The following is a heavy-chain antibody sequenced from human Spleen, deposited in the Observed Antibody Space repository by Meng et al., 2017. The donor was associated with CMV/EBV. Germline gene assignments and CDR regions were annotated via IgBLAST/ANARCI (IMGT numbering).Heavy chain of an antibody. Sequence: SVKVSCKASGGTFSSYAISWVRQAPGQGLEWMGGIIPILGIANYAQKFQGRVTITADKPTSTAYMELSSLRSEDTAVYYCAREYSSSSGTFDYWGQGTLVTVSS. CDR3: AREYSSSSGTFDY. V-gene: IGHV1-69*10. CDR1: GGTFSSYA. D-gene: IGHD6-6*01. J-gene: IGHJ4*02. CDR2: IIPILGIA.